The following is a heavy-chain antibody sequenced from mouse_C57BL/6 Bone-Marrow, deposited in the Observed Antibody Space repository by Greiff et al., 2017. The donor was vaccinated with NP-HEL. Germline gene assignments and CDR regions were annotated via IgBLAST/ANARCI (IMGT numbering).Heavy chain of an antibody. CDR1: GFNIKDDY. D-gene: IGHD2-2*01. CDR3: TTSLYGYDEGYAMDY. J-gene: IGHJ4*01. V-gene: IGHV14-4*01. Sequence: EVKLVESGAELVRPGASVKLSCTASGFNIKDDYMHWVKQRPEQGLEWIGWIDPENGDTEYASKFQGKATITADTSSNTAYLQLSSLTSEDTAVYYCTTSLYGYDEGYAMDYWGQGTSVTVSS. CDR2: IDPENGDT.